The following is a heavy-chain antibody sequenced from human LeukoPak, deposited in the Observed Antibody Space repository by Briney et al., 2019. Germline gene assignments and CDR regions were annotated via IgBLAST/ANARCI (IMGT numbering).Heavy chain of an antibody. J-gene: IGHJ4*02. Sequence: SETLSLTCLVSGGSLSSHYWSWIRQPPGKGLEWIGYIYYSGSPNYNPSLKSRVTISLDTSKNQFSLKLSSVTAAGTAVYYCARGSYSGYAYFDYWGQGTLVTVSS. V-gene: IGHV4-59*11. D-gene: IGHD5-12*01. CDR2: IYYSGSP. CDR3: ARGSYSGYAYFDY. CDR1: GGSLSSHY.